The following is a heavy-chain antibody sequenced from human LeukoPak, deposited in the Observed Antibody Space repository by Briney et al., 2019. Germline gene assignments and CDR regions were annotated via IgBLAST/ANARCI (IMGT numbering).Heavy chain of an antibody. CDR3: ARSGYSYGSASVGNWFDP. CDR1: GFTFSSYA. V-gene: IGHV3-23*01. Sequence: GGSLRLSCAASGFTFSSYAMSWVRQAPGKGLEWVSAISGSGGSTYYADSVKGRFTISRDNSKNTLYLQMNSLRAEDTAVYYCARSGYSYGSASVGNWFDPWGQGTLVTVSS. J-gene: IGHJ5*02. D-gene: IGHD5-18*01. CDR2: ISGSGGST.